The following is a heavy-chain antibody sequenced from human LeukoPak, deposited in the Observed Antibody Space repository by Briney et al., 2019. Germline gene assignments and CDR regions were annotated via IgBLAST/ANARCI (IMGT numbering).Heavy chain of an antibody. J-gene: IGHJ6*02. D-gene: IGHD1-26*01. Sequence: PSETLSLTCTVSGGSLSTYYWRWIRQPPGKGLEWIGYIFYSGSTKYNPSLVSGGTISVDTSKNQFSQKLSSGTAADAAVYYCARGNSGSYYAMDVWGQGTTVTVSS. CDR1: GGSLSTYY. CDR3: ARGNSGSYYAMDV. V-gene: IGHV4-59*01. CDR2: IFYSGST.